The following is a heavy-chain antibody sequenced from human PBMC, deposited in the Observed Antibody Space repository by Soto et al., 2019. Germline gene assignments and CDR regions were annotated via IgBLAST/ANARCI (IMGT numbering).Heavy chain of an antibody. Sequence: QVQLVQSGAEVKKPGASVKVSCKASGYTFTKYGITWVRQAPGQGLERMGWISAYNGNTNYAQKLQGRVTMTTDTSTSTAYMELRSLTSDDTAVYYCARGYCSGGICYPNDFWGQGTLVTVSS. D-gene: IGHD2-15*01. V-gene: IGHV1-18*01. J-gene: IGHJ4*02. CDR1: GYTFTKYG. CDR2: ISAYNGNT. CDR3: ARGYCSGGICYPNDF.